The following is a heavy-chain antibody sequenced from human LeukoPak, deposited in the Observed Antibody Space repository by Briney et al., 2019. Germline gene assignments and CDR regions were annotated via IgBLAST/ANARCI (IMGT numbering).Heavy chain of an antibody. D-gene: IGHD2-2*01. CDR3: AKDRGLVVPAAMDY. V-gene: IGHV3-23*01. Sequence: GGSLRLSCAASGFTFSSYGMHWVRQAPGKGLEWVSAISGSGGSTYYADSVKGRFTISRDNSKNTLYLQMNSLRAEDTAVYYCAKDRGLVVPAAMDYWGQGTLVTVSS. J-gene: IGHJ4*02. CDR1: GFTFSSYG. CDR2: ISGSGGST.